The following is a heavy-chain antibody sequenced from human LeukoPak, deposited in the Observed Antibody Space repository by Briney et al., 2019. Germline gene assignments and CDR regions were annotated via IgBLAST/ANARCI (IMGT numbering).Heavy chain of an antibody. Sequence: ASVKVSCKASGYTFTSYGISWVRQAPGQGLEWMGWISAYNGNTNYAQKLQGRVTMTTDTSTSTAHMELRSLRSDDTAVYYCARVAAAGFHHNWFDPWGQGTLVTVSS. V-gene: IGHV1-18*01. J-gene: IGHJ5*02. CDR2: ISAYNGNT. CDR3: ARVAAAGFHHNWFDP. CDR1: GYTFTSYG. D-gene: IGHD6-13*01.